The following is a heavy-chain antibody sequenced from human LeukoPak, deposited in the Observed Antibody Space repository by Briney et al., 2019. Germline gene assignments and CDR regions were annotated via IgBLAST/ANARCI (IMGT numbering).Heavy chain of an antibody. D-gene: IGHD5-18*01. Sequence: ASVKVSCKASGYTFTGYYMHWVRQAPGQGLEWMGWINPNSGGTNYAQKFQGRVTMTRDTSISTAYMELSRLRSDDTAVYYCARDVRGYSYGSGYYYYMDVWGQGTLVTVSS. V-gene: IGHV1-2*02. J-gene: IGHJ6*03. CDR1: GYTFTGYY. CDR3: ARDVRGYSYGSGYYYYMDV. CDR2: INPNSGGT.